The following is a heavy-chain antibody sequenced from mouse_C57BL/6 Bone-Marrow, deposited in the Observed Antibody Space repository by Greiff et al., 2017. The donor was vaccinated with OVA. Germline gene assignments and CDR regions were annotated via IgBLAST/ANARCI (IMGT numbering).Heavy chain of an antibody. CDR2: LDPETGGT. CDR1: GYTFTDYE. CDR3: TGSQGAWFAY. Sequence: QVQLQQSGAELVRPGASVTLSCKASGYTFTDYEMHWVKQTPVHGLEWIGALDPETGGTAYNQKFKGKAILTADKSSSTAYMELRSLTSEDSAVYYCTGSQGAWFAYWGQGTLVTVSA. V-gene: IGHV1-15*01. J-gene: IGHJ3*01.